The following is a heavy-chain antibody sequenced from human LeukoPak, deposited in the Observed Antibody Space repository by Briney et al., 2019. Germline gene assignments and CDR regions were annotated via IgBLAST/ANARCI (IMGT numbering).Heavy chain of an antibody. CDR3: AKRGVVIRVILVGFHKEAYYFDS. CDR1: GITISNYG. Sequence: GGSQRLSCAVSGITISNYGMSWVRQAPGKGLEWVAGISGSGGTTNYADSVRGRFAISRDNPKNTLYLQMNSLRAEDTAVYFCAKRGVVIRVILVGFHKEAYYFDSWGQGVLVTVSS. J-gene: IGHJ4*02. D-gene: IGHD3-22*01. V-gene: IGHV3-23*01. CDR2: ISGSGGTT.